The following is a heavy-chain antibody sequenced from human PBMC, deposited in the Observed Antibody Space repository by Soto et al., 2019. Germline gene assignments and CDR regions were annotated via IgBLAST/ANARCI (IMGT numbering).Heavy chain of an antibody. Sequence: SGPTLVNPTQTLTLTCTFSGFSLSTSGMCVSWIRQPPGKALEWLALIDWDDDKYYSTSLKTRLTISKDTSKNQVVLTMTNMDPVDTATYYCARILVPYGGPPNSYFDYCGEGTLVTVSS. J-gene: IGHJ4*02. CDR1: GFSLSTSGMC. V-gene: IGHV2-70*01. CDR2: IDWDDDK. CDR3: ARILVPYGGPPNSYFDY. D-gene: IGHD2-21*01.